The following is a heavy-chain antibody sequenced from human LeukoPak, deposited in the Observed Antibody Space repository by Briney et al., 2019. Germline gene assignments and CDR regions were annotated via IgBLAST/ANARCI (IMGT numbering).Heavy chain of an antibody. J-gene: IGHJ3*02. CDR1: GGTFSSYA. CDR2: IIPIFGTA. Sequence: ASVNVSCKASGGTFSSYAISWVRQAPGQGLEWMGGIIPIFGTANYAQKFQGRVTITADKSTSTAYMELSSLRSEDTAVYYCALPSGHSEGAFDIWGQGTMVTVSS. V-gene: IGHV1-69*06. D-gene: IGHD5-18*01. CDR3: ALPSGHSEGAFDI.